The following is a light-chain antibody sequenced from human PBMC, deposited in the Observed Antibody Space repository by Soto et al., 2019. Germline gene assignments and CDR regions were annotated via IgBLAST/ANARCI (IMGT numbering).Light chain of an antibody. Sequence: QLVLTQPPSASGTPGQRVTISCSGSSSNIVIHFVYWYQQLPGTPPRLLIYSDDQRPSGVPDRFSGSKSGTSASLAISGLRSEDEADYFCAAWDDSLSGVVFGGGTKLTVL. CDR2: SDD. CDR3: AAWDDSLSGVV. J-gene: IGLJ2*01. CDR1: SSNIVIHF. V-gene: IGLV1-47*02.